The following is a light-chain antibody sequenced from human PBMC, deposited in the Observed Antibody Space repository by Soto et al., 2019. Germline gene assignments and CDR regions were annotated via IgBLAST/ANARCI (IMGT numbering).Light chain of an antibody. J-gene: IGLJ1*01. CDR1: SSDVGGYNY. CDR2: DVS. V-gene: IGLV2-11*01. Sequence: QSALTQPRSVSGSPGQSVTISCTGTSSDVGGYNYVSWYQQHPGKAPKLMIYDVSKRPSGVPDRFSGSKSGNTASLTISGLQAEDEADYCCSYAGSLDVFGTGTKVTVL. CDR3: CSYAGSLDV.